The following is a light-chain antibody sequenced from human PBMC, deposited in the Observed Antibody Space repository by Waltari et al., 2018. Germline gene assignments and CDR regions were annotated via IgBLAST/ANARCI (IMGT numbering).Light chain of an antibody. V-gene: IGKV3-15*01. CDR3: QQYNNWLLRT. J-gene: IGKJ1*01. CDR1: QSVSSN. CDR2: GVS. Sequence: EIVMTQSPATLSVSPGERATLSCRASQSVSSNLAWYQQKPGQAPRLLIYGVSTRATGIPARFSGSGSGTEFTLTISSLQSEDFAVYYCQQYNNWLLRTFGQGTKVEIK.